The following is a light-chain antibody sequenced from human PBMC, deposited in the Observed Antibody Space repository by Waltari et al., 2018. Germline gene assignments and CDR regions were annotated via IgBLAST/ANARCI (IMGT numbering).Light chain of an antibody. V-gene: IGKV4-1*01. Sequence: QSVLYTSNDKNYVAWYQQKPGQPPRLLMYWASTRESGVPDRFSGSGSGTDFTLTISSLQAEDVAVYYCQQYYRSRTFGQGTKVEIK. CDR2: WAS. J-gene: IGKJ1*01. CDR3: QQYYRSRT. CDR1: QSVLYTSNDKNY.